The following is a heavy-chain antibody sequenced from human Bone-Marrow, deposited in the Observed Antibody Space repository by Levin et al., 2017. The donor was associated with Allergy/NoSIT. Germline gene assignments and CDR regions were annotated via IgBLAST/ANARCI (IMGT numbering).Heavy chain of an antibody. CDR3: SRITYGSGSSDFDY. D-gene: IGHD3-10*01. V-gene: IGHV3-49*03. CDR1: GFTFGDYA. Sequence: TGGSLRLSCAASGFTFGDYAMSWFRQASGKGLEWVGFLRSKAYGGTTKYAASVKGRFTISRDDSKSIAYLQMNSLKTEDTAVYYCSRITYGSGSSDFDYWGQGTLVTVSS. CDR2: LRSKAYGGTT. J-gene: IGHJ4*02.